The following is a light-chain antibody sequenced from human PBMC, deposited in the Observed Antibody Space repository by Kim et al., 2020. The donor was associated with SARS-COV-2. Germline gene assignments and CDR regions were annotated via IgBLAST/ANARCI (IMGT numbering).Light chain of an antibody. V-gene: IGLV2-11*01. CDR1: SGDVGGYNY. CDR3: SSYSSSSTRL. Sequence: QSALTQPRSVSGSPGQSVTISCTGTSGDVGGYNYVSWYQQHPGKAPKLLIHDVSERPSGVPDRFSGSKSGNTASLTISGLQAEDEADYYCSSYSSSSTRLFGGGTQLTVL. CDR2: DVS. J-gene: IGLJ2*01.